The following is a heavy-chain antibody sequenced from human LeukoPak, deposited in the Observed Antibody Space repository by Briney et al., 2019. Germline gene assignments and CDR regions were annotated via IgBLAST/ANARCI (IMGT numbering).Heavy chain of an antibody. V-gene: IGHV4-59*01. CDR3: ASVAATLSDAFDI. J-gene: IGHJ3*02. D-gene: IGHD2-15*01. CDR1: GGSISSYY. Sequence: SETLPLTCTVSGGSISSYYWSWIRQPPGKGLEWIGYIYYSGSTNYNPSLKSRVTISVDTSKNQFSLKLSSVTAADTAVYYCASVAATLSDAFDIWGQGTMVTVSS. CDR2: IYYSGST.